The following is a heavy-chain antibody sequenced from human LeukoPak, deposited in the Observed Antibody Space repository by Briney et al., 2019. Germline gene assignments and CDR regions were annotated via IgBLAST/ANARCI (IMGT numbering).Heavy chain of an antibody. Sequence: ASVKVSCKASGYTFTSYGISWVRQAPGQGLEWMGWISAYNGNTNYAQKLQGRVTMTTDTSTSTAYMELRSLRSDDTAVYYCARIYGSGSYYNPQFDYWGQGTLVTVSS. J-gene: IGHJ4*02. V-gene: IGHV1-18*01. CDR2: ISAYNGNT. CDR1: GYTFTSYG. D-gene: IGHD3-10*01. CDR3: ARIYGSGSYYNPQFDY.